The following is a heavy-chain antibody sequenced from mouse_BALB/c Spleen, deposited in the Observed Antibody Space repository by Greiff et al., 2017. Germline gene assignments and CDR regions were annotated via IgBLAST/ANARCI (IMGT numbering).Heavy chain of an antibody. V-gene: IGHV1-66*01. D-gene: IGHD1-1*01. Sequence: QVQLQQSGPELVKPGASVKISCKSSGYSFTSYYIHWVKHRPGQGLEWIGCIFPGSGNTKYNEKFKGKATLTADTSSSTAYMQLSSLTSEDSAVYFCACYDYWGRGTTLTVSS. CDR1: GYSFTSYY. CDR3: ACYDY. J-gene: IGHJ2*01. CDR2: IFPGSGNT.